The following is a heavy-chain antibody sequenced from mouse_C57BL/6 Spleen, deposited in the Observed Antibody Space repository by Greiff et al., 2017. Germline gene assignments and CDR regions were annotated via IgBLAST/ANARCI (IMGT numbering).Heavy chain of an antibody. V-gene: IGHV1-82*01. CDR1: GYAFSSSW. D-gene: IGHD1-1*01. CDR3: AREDYGSRFDY. Sequence: QVQLQQSGPELVKPGASVKISCKASGYAFSSSWMNWVKQRPGKGLEWIGRIYPGDGDTNYNGKFKGKATLTADKSSSTAYMQRSSLTSEDSAVYFCAREDYGSRFDYWGQGTTLTVSS. J-gene: IGHJ2*01. CDR2: IYPGDGDT.